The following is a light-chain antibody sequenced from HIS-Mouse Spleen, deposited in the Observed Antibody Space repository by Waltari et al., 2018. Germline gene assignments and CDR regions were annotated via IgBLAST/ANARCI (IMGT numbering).Light chain of an antibody. V-gene: IGLV2-23*01. J-gene: IGLJ2*01. CDR1: SSDVGSYNL. CDR3: CSYAGSSIVV. CDR2: EGS. Sequence: QSALTQPASVSGSPGQSITISCTGTSSDVGSYNLVSWYQQHPGKAPKLVIYEGSKRPSGVSKRFSGSKSGNTASLTISGLQAEDEADYYCCSYAGSSIVVFGGGTKLTVL.